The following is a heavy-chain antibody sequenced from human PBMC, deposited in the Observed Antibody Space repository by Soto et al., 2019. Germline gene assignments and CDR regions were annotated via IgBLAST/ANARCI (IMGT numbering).Heavy chain of an antibody. Sequence: GASVKVSCKASGYTFTGYYMHWVRQAPGQGLEWMGWINPNSGGTNYAQKFQGWVTMTRDTSISTAYMELSRLRSDDTAVYYCARGAAAGDSYGPSPQTNYYYGMDVWGQGTTVTVSS. J-gene: IGHJ6*02. CDR2: INPNSGGT. D-gene: IGHD5-18*01. CDR3: ARGAAAGDSYGPSPQTNYYYGMDV. CDR1: GYTFTGYY. V-gene: IGHV1-2*04.